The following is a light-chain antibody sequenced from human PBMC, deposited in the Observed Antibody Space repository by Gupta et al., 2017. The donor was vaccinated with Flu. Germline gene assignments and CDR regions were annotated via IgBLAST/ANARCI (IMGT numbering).Light chain of an antibody. V-gene: IGKV2-30*01. Sequence: DVALTQSQLSLSVTLGQPASISCTVTQSLVFSDGNTYLNWFHQRPGQPPRRLIYKVSRRDSGVPDRFSGSGSGSHFTLRISRVEAEDVGIFYCMQGTHWPWTFGQGTKVDI. J-gene: IGKJ1*01. CDR1: QSLVFSDGNTY. CDR3: MQGTHWPWT. CDR2: KVS.